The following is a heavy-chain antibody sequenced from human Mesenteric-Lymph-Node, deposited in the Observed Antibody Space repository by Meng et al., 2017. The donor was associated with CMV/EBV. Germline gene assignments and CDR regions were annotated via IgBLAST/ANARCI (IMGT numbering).Heavy chain of an antibody. CDR1: GGSVSSGSYY. V-gene: IGHV4-61*01. J-gene: IGHJ4*02. Sequence: SETLSLTCTVSGGSVSSGSYYWSWIRQPPGKGLEWIGYIYYSGSTNYNPSLKSRVTISVDTSKNQFSLKLSSVTAADTAVYYCARGHPCSSTSCYVDYWGQGTLVTVSS. D-gene: IGHD2-2*01. CDR2: IYYSGST. CDR3: ARGHPCSSTSCYVDY.